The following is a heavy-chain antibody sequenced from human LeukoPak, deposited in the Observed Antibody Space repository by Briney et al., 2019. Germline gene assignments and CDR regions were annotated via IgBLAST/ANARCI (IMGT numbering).Heavy chain of an antibody. D-gene: IGHD3-16*01. V-gene: IGHV3-21*01. CDR1: GFTFSSYS. J-gene: IGHJ4*02. Sequence: GGSLRLSCAASGFTFSSYSMSWVRQAPGKGLEWLASISISSSVIYYADSVKGRFTISRDNAKNTLFLQMDSLRVEDTGHYYCARDLGARGYWGQGTLVIVSS. CDR2: ISISSSVI. CDR3: ARDLGARGY.